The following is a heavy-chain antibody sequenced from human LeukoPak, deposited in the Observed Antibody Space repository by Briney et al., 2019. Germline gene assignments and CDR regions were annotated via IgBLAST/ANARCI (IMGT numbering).Heavy chain of an antibody. CDR2: ISSSSSYI. CDR3: ARERPPLNIVVVVAADTDAFDI. J-gene: IGHJ3*02. CDR1: GFTFSSYS. V-gene: IGHV3-21*01. Sequence: KSGGSLRLSCAASGFTFSSYSMNWVRQAPGKGLEWVSSISSSSSYIYYADSVKGRFTISRDNAKNSLYLQMNSLRAEDTAVYYCARERPPLNIVVVVAADTDAFDIWGQGTMVTVSS. D-gene: IGHD2-15*01.